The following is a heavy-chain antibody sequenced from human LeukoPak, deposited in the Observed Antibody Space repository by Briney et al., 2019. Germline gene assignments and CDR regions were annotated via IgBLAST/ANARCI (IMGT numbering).Heavy chain of an antibody. Sequence: PGGSLRLSCAASGFTFSDYYMGWIRQAPGKGLEWVSYISTTGTTIHYADSVKGRFAISRDNAKSSLYLQMNSLRDEDTAVYYCARVWQDYSGVDYWGQGTLVTVSS. CDR3: ARVWQDYSGVDY. D-gene: IGHD2-21*01. CDR1: GFTFSDYY. V-gene: IGHV3-11*04. J-gene: IGHJ4*02. CDR2: ISTTGTTI.